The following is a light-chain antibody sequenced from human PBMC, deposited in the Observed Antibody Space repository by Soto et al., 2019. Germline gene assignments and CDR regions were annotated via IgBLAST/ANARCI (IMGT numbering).Light chain of an antibody. CDR3: QQYNNWPLT. CDR1: QSFSSN. J-gene: IGKJ4*01. V-gene: IGKV3-15*01. CDR2: GAS. Sequence: EKVMTQSPATLSVSTGERATLSCRASQSFSSNLAWYQQKPGQAPRLLIYGASTRATGIPARFTGSGSGTEFTLTISSLQSEDFAVYYCQQYNNWPLTFGGGTKVDIK.